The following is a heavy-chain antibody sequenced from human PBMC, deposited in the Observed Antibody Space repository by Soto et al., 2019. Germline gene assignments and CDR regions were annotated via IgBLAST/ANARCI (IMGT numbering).Heavy chain of an antibody. CDR1: GGTFSSYA. CDR3: ASPSPDYGDDKYYCYYGMDV. J-gene: IGHJ6*02. CDR2: LIPIFGTA. V-gene: IGHV1-69*13. Sequence: SVNVSCKASGGTFSSYAISWVRHAPGQGLEWMGGLIPIFGTANYAQKIQGRVTITADESTSTAYMELSSTGSEDTTVYYCASPSPDYGDDKYYCYYGMDVWGQGTTVTVSS. D-gene: IGHD4-17*01.